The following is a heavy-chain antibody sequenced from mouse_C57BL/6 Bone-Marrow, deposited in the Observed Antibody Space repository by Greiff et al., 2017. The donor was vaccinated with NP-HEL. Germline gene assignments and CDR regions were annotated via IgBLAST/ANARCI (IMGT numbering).Heavy chain of an antibody. D-gene: IGHD2-2*01. Sequence: VQLQQSGAELVKPGASVKLSCTASGFNIKDYYMHWVKQRTEQGLEWIGRIDPEDGETKYAPKFQGKATITADTSSNTADLQLSSLTSEDTAVYYCARYDGYYWYFDVWGTGTTVTVSS. CDR3: ARYDGYYWYFDV. J-gene: IGHJ1*03. V-gene: IGHV14-2*01. CDR1: GFNIKDYY. CDR2: IDPEDGET.